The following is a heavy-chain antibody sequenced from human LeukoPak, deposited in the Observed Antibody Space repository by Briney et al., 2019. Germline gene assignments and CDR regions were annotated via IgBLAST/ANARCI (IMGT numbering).Heavy chain of an antibody. CDR2: ISGSGGST. J-gene: IGHJ4*02. V-gene: IGHV3-23*01. Sequence: PGGSLRLSCAASGFTFSSYAMSWVRQAPGKGLEWVSAISGSGGSTYYADSVKGRLTISRDNSKNTLYLQMNSLRAEDTAVYYCARDAFSSSSSSFPLDYWGQGTLVTVSS. D-gene: IGHD6-6*01. CDR1: GFTFSSYA. CDR3: ARDAFSSSSSSFPLDY.